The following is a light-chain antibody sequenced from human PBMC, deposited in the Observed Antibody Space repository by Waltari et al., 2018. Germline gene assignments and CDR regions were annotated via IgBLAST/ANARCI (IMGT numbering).Light chain of an antibody. V-gene: IGKV3-11*01. CDR1: QSVSSY. Sequence: EIVLTQSPATLSLSPGERATLSCRASQSVSSYLASYQQTPGQAPRLLIYDASNRATGIPARFSGSGSGTDFTLTINSLEPEDFAVYYCQQRSNRPPWTFGQGTRVEIK. CDR3: QQRSNRPPWT. J-gene: IGKJ1*01. CDR2: DAS.